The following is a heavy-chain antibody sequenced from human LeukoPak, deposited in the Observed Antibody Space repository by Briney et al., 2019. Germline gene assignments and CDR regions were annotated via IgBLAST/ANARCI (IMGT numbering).Heavy chain of an antibody. CDR2: MKQDGSEK. D-gene: IGHD3-22*01. V-gene: IGHV3-7*03. Sequence: GGSLRLSCAASGFTFDDYGMSWVRQAPGQGLEWVANMKQDGSEKYYVDSVKGRFTISRDNAKNSLYLQMNSLRAEDTAVYYCARAPYYSHVEFYFDYWGQGTLVTVSS. CDR1: GFTFDDYG. CDR3: ARAPYYSHVEFYFDY. J-gene: IGHJ4*02.